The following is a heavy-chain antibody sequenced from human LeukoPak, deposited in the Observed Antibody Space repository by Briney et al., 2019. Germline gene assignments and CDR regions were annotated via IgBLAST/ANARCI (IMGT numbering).Heavy chain of an antibody. CDR1: GYTFTSYY. Sequence: ASVKVSCKASGYTFTSYYMHWVRQAPGQGLEWMGIINPSGGSTSYAQKFQGRVTMTRDTSTSTVYMELSSLRSEDTAVYYCARGMTTVTTSDYYGMDVWGQGTTVTVSS. V-gene: IGHV1-46*01. CDR3: ARGMTTVTTSDYYGMDV. CDR2: INPSGGST. D-gene: IGHD4-17*01. J-gene: IGHJ6*02.